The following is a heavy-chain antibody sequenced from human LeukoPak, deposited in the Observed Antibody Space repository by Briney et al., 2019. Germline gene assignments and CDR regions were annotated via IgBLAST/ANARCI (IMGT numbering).Heavy chain of an antibody. J-gene: IGHJ4*02. Sequence: ASVKVSCKASGYTFTSYYMHWVRQAPGQGLEWMGIINPSGGGTSYAQKFQGRVTMTRDTSTSTVYMELSSLRSEDTAVYYCARSGSGSCYNGYFDYWGQGTLVTVSS. D-gene: IGHD3-10*01. CDR1: GYTFTSYY. CDR3: ARSGSGSCYNGYFDY. V-gene: IGHV1-46*01. CDR2: INPSGGGT.